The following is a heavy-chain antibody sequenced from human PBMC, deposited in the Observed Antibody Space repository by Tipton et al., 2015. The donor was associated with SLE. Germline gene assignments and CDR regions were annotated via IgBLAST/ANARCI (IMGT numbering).Heavy chain of an antibody. CDR3: ARDRPSYSSGWYSYYFDY. CDR2: INHSGST. CDR1: GGSFSGYY. D-gene: IGHD6-19*01. V-gene: IGHV4-34*01. Sequence: TLSLTCAVYGGSFSGYYWSWIRQPPGKGLEWIGEINHSGSTNYNPSLKSRVTISVDTSKNQFSLKLSSVTAADTAVYYCARDRPSYSSGWYSYYFDYWGQGALVTVSS. J-gene: IGHJ4*02.